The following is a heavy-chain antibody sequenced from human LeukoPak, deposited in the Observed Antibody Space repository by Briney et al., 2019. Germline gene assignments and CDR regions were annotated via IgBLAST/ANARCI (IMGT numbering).Heavy chain of an antibody. D-gene: IGHD3-9*01. CDR2: IRTTAEGAKYA. CDR3: ATDQRYAFDY. J-gene: IGHJ4*02. V-gene: IGHV3-48*02. Sequence: GGSLRLSCATSGFSFTDYPMNWVRQAPGKGLEWISNIRTTAEGAKYAYYADSVKDRVTISRDDGKNTLYLHMNSLRDDDTAVYYCATDQRYAFDYWGQGILVTVSS. CDR1: GFSFTDYP.